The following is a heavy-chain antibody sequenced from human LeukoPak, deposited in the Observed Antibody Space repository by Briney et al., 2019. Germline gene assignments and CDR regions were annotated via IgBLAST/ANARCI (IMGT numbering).Heavy chain of an antibody. J-gene: IGHJ6*02. CDR3: ARVRYFDWLRKNYYGMDV. CDR1: GGSFSGYY. D-gene: IGHD3-9*01. Sequence: KPSETLSLTCAVYGGSFSGYYWSWIRQPPGKGLEWIGEINHSGSTNYNPSLKSRVTISVDTSKNQFSLKLSSVTAADTAVYYCARVRYFDWLRKNYYGMDVWGQGTTVTISS. V-gene: IGHV4-34*01. CDR2: INHSGST.